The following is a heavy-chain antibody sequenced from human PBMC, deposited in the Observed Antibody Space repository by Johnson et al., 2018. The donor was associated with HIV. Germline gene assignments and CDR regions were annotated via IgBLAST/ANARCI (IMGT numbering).Heavy chain of an antibody. CDR2: LRYDGSNQ. J-gene: IGHJ3*02. CDR1: GFTFSSYG. Sequence: VQLVESGGGLVQPGGSLRLSCAASGFTFSSYGMHWVRQAPGKGLEWVAFLRYDGSNQYYADSVQGRFNISRDNSKNTMYLQRNSLRAEDTAVYYCARDSSSSVGAFDIWGQGTMVTVSS. V-gene: IGHV3-30*02. CDR3: ARDSSSSVGAFDI. D-gene: IGHD6-13*01.